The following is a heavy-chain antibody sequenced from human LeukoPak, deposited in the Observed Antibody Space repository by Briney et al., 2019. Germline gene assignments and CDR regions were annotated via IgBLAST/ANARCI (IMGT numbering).Heavy chain of an antibody. D-gene: IGHD6-19*01. Sequence: GASVKVSCKASGYTFTGYYMHWVRQAPGQGLEWMGWINPNSGGTNYAQKFQGRVTMTRDTSISTAYMELSRLRSEDTAVYYCARVAVADSATDYWGQGTLVTVSS. CDR2: INPNSGGT. V-gene: IGHV1-2*02. CDR1: GYTFTGYY. CDR3: ARVAVADSATDY. J-gene: IGHJ4*02.